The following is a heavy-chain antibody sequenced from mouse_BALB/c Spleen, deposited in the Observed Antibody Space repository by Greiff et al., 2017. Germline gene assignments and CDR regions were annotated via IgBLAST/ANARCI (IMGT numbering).Heavy chain of an antibody. D-gene: IGHD2-4*01. J-gene: IGHJ2*01. Sequence: EVQLQQSGPELVKPGASVKMSCKASGYTFTSYVMHWVKQKPGQCLEWIGYINPYNDGTKYNEKFKGKATLTSDKSSSTAYMELSSLTSEDSAVYYCARSTMINYFDYWGQGTTLTVSS. V-gene: IGHV1-14*01. CDR3: ARSTMINYFDY. CDR2: INPYNDGT. CDR1: GYTFTSYV.